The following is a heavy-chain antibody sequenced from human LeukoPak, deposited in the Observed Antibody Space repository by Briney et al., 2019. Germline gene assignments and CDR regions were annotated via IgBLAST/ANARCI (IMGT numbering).Heavy chain of an antibody. CDR2: INPNSGDT. Sequence: ASVKVSCKASGYTFTGYYMHWVRQAPGQGLEWMGGINPNSGDTNYAQKFQGRVTMTRDTSISTAYMELSRLRSDDTAVYYCAIAVAGEYFQHWGQGTLVTVSS. CDR3: AIAVAGEYFQH. CDR1: GYTFTGYY. V-gene: IGHV1-2*02. J-gene: IGHJ1*01. D-gene: IGHD6-19*01.